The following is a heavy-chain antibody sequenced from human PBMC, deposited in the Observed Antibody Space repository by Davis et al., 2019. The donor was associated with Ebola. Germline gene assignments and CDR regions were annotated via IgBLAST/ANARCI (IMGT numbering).Heavy chain of an antibody. CDR1: GGSISSHY. CDR2: IYYSGST. D-gene: IGHD2-15*01. Sequence: PSETLSLTCTVSGGSISSHYWSWIRQPPGKGLEWIGYIYYSGSTNYNPSLKSRVTISVDTSKNQFSLKLSSVTAADTAVYYCAREGGGGYVDYWGQGTLVTVSS. CDR3: AREGGGGYVDY. V-gene: IGHV4-59*11. J-gene: IGHJ4*02.